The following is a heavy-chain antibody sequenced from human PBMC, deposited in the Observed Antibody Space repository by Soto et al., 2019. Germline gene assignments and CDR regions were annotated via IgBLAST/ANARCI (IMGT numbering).Heavy chain of an antibody. V-gene: IGHV4-4*07. CDR1: GGSISNYY. CDR2: IDTSGST. Sequence: PSETLSLTCTVSGGSISNYYCNWIRQPAGKGREWIGRIDTSGSTNYNPSLKSRVTMSVDTSKQEFSLKLSSVTAADTALYYCARGGPDLWRGTFDYWGRGALIT. J-gene: IGHJ4*02. CDR3: ARGGPDLWRGTFDY. D-gene: IGHD3-3*01.